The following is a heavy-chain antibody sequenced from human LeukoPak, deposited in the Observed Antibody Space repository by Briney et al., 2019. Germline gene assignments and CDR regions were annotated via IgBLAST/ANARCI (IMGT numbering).Heavy chain of an antibody. Sequence: GASVKVSCKASGGTFSSYAISWVRQAPGQGLEWMGRIIPILGIANYAQKFQGRVTITADKSTSTAYMELSSLRSEDTAVYYCARDAERFLEWNYAFDTWGQGTMVTVSS. V-gene: IGHV1-69*04. CDR2: IIPILGIA. CDR3: ARDAERFLEWNYAFDT. CDR1: GGTFSSYA. J-gene: IGHJ3*02. D-gene: IGHD3-3*01.